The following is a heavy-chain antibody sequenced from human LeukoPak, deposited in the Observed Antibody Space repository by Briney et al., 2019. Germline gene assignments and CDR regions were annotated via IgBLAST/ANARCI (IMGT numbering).Heavy chain of an antibody. Sequence: SVKVSCKASGGTFSNSGINWVRQAPGQGLEWMGGIIPKFGKANYAQKLQGRVTITTDESMITAYMELSSLRSEDTAVYYCARDDGYCSSTSCYRMGRQWGYYFDYWGQGTLVTVSS. D-gene: IGHD2-2*02. CDR2: IIPKFGKA. J-gene: IGHJ4*02. CDR1: GGTFSNSG. CDR3: ARDDGYCSSTSCYRMGRQWGYYFDY. V-gene: IGHV1-69*05.